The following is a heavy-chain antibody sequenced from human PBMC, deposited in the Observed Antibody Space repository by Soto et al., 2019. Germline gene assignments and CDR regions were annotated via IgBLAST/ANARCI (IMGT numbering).Heavy chain of an antibody. CDR1: GYTFTSYD. D-gene: IGHD6-13*01. CDR2: MNTNSGNT. Sequence: QVQLVQSGAEVKKPGASVKVSCKASGYTFTSYDINWVRQATGQGLEWMGWMNTNSGNTGYAQKFQGRVTMTRNTSISTAYMELSSLRSEDTAVYYCARGPSDSSSWYDYYYYYGMDVWGQGTTVTVSS. J-gene: IGHJ6*02. V-gene: IGHV1-8*01. CDR3: ARGPSDSSSWYDYYYYYGMDV.